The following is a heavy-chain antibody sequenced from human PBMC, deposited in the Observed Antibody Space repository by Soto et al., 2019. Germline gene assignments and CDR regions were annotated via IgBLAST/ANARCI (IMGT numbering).Heavy chain of an antibody. J-gene: IGHJ4*02. D-gene: IGHD3-22*01. CDR1: GFTVSNAW. CDR3: AREGVDSSGYEYYFDY. Sequence: GGSLRLSCAASGFTVSNAWMSWVRQAPGKGLEWVSSISAGGGDTFYADNVKGRFTISRDNSKNTLYLQMNSLRAEDTAVYYCAREGVDSSGYEYYFDYWGQGTLVTVSS. V-gene: IGHV3-66*02. CDR2: ISAGGGDT.